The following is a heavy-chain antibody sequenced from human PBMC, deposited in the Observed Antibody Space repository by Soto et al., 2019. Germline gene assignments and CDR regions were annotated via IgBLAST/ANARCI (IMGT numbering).Heavy chain of an antibody. Sequence: EVQLVESGGGLIQPGGSLRLSCAASGFAVSSKYMTWVRQAPGKGLEWVSVIYGGGTTYYADSVKGRCTISRDTSKNTXXXXXXXXXXXXXXVXYCVQTTGWPGFDFWGQGTLVTVSS. D-gene: IGHD6-19*01. V-gene: IGHV3-53*01. J-gene: IGHJ4*02. CDR3: VQTTGWPGFDF. CDR1: GFAVSSKY. CDR2: IYGGGTT.